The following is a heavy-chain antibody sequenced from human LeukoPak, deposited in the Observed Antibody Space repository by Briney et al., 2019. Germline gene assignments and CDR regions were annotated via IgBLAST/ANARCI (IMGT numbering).Heavy chain of an antibody. V-gene: IGHV4-39*07. D-gene: IGHD3-10*01. CDR3: ARTLPMVYYMDV. Sequence: SETLSLTCTVSGGSISSSSYYWGWIRQPPGKGLEWIGSIYYSGSTYYNPSLKSRVTISVDTSKNQFSLKLSSVTAADTAVYYCARTLPMVYYMDVWGKGTTVTISS. CDR1: GGSISSSSYY. J-gene: IGHJ6*03. CDR2: IYYSGST.